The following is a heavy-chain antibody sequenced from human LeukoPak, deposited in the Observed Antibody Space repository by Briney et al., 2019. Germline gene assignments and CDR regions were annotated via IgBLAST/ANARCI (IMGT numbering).Heavy chain of an antibody. D-gene: IGHD6-19*01. V-gene: IGHV1-46*01. CDR1: GYTFTGYY. CDR3: ARGYSSGWYGYYYYYMDV. CDR2: INPSGGST. J-gene: IGHJ6*03. Sequence: ASVKVSCKASGYTFTGYYMHWVRQAPGQGLEWMGIINPSGGSTSYAQKFQGRVTMTRDMSTSTVYMELSSLRSEDTAVYYCARGYSSGWYGYYYYYMDVWGKGTTVTISS.